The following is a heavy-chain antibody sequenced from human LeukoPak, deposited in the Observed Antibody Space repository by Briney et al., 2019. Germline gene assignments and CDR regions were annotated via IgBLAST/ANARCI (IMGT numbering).Heavy chain of an antibody. J-gene: IGHJ5*02. D-gene: IGHD2-15*01. Sequence: GASVKVSCKASGYTFTGYYMHWVRQAPGQGLEWMGWINPNSGGTNYAQKFQGRVTMTRDTSISTAYMELSRLRSDDTAVYYCARADRRTPNWFDPWGEGTLVTVSS. V-gene: IGHV1-2*02. CDR2: INPNSGGT. CDR3: ARADRRTPNWFDP. CDR1: GYTFTGYY.